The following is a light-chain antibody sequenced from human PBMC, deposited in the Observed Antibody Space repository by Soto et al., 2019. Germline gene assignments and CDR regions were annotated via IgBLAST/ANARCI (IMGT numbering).Light chain of an antibody. Sequence: QSALTQPASVSGSPGQSITISCTGTSSDVGGYNYVSWYQQHPGKAPKLMIYEVSNRPSGVSNRFSGSKSGNTASLTISGLQAEDESEYYCSSYTSSSTPCVFGTGTKV. CDR1: SSDVGGYNY. CDR3: SSYTSSSTPCV. J-gene: IGLJ1*01. V-gene: IGLV2-14*01. CDR2: EVS.